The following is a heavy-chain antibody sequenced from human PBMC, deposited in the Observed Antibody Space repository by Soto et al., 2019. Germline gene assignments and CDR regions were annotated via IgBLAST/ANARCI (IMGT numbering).Heavy chain of an antibody. CDR1: GFTFSSYG. V-gene: IGHV3-33*01. Sequence: QVQLVESGGGVVQPGRSLRLSCAASGFTFSSYGMHWVRQAPGKGLEWVAVIWYDGSNKYYADSVKGRFTISRDNSKNTLYLQMNSLRAEDTAVYYCPREGLGSDYNYHFDYWGQGTLVTVSS. CDR3: PREGLGSDYNYHFDY. CDR2: IWYDGSNK. D-gene: IGHD3-22*01. J-gene: IGHJ4*02.